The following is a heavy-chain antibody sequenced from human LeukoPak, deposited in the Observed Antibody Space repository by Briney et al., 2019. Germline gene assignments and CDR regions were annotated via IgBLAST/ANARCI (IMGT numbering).Heavy chain of an antibody. J-gene: IGHJ4*02. D-gene: IGHD3-22*01. CDR2: IYYSGST. V-gene: IGHV4-39*01. CDR1: GGSISSSSYY. Sequence: SETLSLTCTVSGGSISSSSYYWGWIRQPPGKGLEWIGSIYYSGSTYYNPSLKSRVTISVDTSKNQFSLKLSSVTAADTAVYYCARGSDYYDSSGYYWSFDYWGQGTLVTVSS. CDR3: ARGSDYYDSSGYYWSFDY.